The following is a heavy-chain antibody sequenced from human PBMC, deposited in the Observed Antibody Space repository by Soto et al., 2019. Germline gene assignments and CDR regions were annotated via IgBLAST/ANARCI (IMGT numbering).Heavy chain of an antibody. D-gene: IGHD6-6*01. CDR1: GGSISNYY. J-gene: IGHJ2*01. V-gene: IGHV4-59*08. Sequence: QVQLQESGPGLVKPSETLSLTCTVSGGSISNYYWSWIRQPSGKGLEWIGYIYYSGSTNYNPSFKRRATISVDTSNNQFSLKLSFVTAEDTAVYYCARPSAVRQSRWYFDLWGRGTLVTVSS. CDR2: IYYSGST. CDR3: ARPSAVRQSRWYFDL.